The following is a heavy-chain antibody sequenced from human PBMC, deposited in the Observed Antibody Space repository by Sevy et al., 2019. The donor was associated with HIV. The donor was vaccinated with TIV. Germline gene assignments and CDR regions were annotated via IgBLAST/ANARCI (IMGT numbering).Heavy chain of an antibody. Sequence: GGSLRLSCVASGFNFRNFWMSWVRQAPGKGLECVADIKQDGSESNHVGSVKGRFTISRDNAKNSLYLQMNSLTADDTAVYYCARDVGGGYFDYWGQGTLVTVSS. V-gene: IGHV3-7*03. CDR1: GFNFRNFW. CDR3: ARDVGGGYFDY. D-gene: IGHD3-16*01. CDR2: IKQDGSES. J-gene: IGHJ4*01.